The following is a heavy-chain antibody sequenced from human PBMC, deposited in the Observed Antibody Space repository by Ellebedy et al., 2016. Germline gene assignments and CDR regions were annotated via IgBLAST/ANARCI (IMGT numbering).Heavy chain of an antibody. CDR2: INHVGTNI. J-gene: IGHJ4*02. CDR1: GFTFSTHW. D-gene: IGHD2-2*02. Sequence: GESLKISXAASGFTFSTHWMHWVRQAPGKGLVWVSRINHVGTNIKYRGSVKGRFAISRDYATNTVDLYLNSLRAEDTAVYFCTTTTDLYAPSVDWGRGTLVTVSS. CDR3: TTTTDLYAPSVD. V-gene: IGHV3-74*01.